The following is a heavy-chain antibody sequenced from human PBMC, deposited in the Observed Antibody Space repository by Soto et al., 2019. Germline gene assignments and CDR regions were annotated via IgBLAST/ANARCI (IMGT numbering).Heavy chain of an antibody. V-gene: IGHV3-23*01. CDR2: ISGSGDAT. CDR1: GFTFYSYA. D-gene: IGHD3-10*01. CDR3: AKGHFYGSGTYLDY. J-gene: IGHJ4*02. Sequence: EVQLLESGGGLVQPGGSLRLSCAASGFTFYSYAMNWVRQAPGKGLEWVSAISGSGDATFYADSVKGRFTISRDSSKNTLYLQMNSLIAEDTAVYYCAKGHFYGSGTYLDYWGQGTLVTVSS.